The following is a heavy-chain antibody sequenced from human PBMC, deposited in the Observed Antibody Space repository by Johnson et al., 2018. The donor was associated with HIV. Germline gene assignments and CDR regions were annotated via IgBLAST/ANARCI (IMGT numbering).Heavy chain of an antibody. CDR2: ISYDGSNT. J-gene: IGHJ3*02. V-gene: IGHV3-30*04. CDR3: ARGEGYSGSYHRRDAFDI. Sequence: QMLLVESGGGVVQPGKSLRLSCAASGFTFSSSAMHWVRQAPGQGLQWVALISYDGSNTFYVDSVKGRFTISRDSSKNTLYLQMNSLRAEDTAVYYCARGEGYSGSYHRRDAFDIWGQGTMVTVSS. CDR1: GFTFSSSA. D-gene: IGHD1-26*01.